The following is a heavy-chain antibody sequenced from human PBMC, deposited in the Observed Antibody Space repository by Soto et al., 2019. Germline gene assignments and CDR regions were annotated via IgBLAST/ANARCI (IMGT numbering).Heavy chain of an antibody. V-gene: IGHV1-69*13. CDR2: IIPIFGTA. D-gene: IGHD3-3*01. CDR3: ARVGALLRFLEWLPSRTGWFDP. CDR1: GGTFSSYA. Sequence: SVKVSCKASGGTFSSYAISWVRQAPGQGLEWMGGIIPIFGTANYAQKFQGRVTITADESTSTAYMELSSLRSEDTAVYYCARVGALLRFLEWLPSRTGWFDPWGQGTLVTVSS. J-gene: IGHJ5*02.